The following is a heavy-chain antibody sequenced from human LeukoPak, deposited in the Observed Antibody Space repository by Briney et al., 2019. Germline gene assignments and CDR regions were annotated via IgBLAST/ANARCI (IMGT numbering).Heavy chain of an antibody. V-gene: IGHV1-18*01. J-gene: IGHJ3*02. CDR3: ARGLRDAFDI. Sequence: ASVTVSCKASGYTFTNYAISWVRQAPGQGLEWMGWISAYNGNTKYTQKFQGRVTMTRDTSTSTAYMELRSLRSDDTAIYYCARGLRDAFDIWGQGTMVTVSS. CDR2: ISAYNGNT. CDR1: GYTFTNYA.